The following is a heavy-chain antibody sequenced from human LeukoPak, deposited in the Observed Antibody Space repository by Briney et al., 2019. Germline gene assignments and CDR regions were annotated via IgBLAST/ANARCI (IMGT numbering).Heavy chain of an antibody. CDR1: GGSISSYY. V-gene: IGHV4-59*01. CDR2: IYYSGST. Sequence: PSETLSLTCTVSGGSISSYYWSWIRQPPGKGLEWIGYIYYSGSTNYNPSLKSRVTISVDTSKNQFSLKLSSVTAADTAVYYCARIRGYSYGSGGYMDVWGKGTTVTVSS. J-gene: IGHJ6*03. D-gene: IGHD5-18*01. CDR3: ARIRGYSYGSGGYMDV.